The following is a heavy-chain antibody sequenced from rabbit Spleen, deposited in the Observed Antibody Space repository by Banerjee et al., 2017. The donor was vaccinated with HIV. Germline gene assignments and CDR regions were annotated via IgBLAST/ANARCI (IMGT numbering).Heavy chain of an antibody. J-gene: IGHJ4*01. CDR3: ARDLAGVIGWNFGW. V-gene: IGHV1S40*01. Sequence: ESGGGLVQPEGSLTLTCKASGFSFSSDYYICWVRQAPGKGLEWIACIYGGDMHSTAYASWAKGRFTFSKTSSTTVTLQMTSLTAADTATYFCARDLAGVIGWNFGWWGPGTLVTVS. D-gene: IGHD4-1*01. CDR2: IYGGDMHST. CDR1: GFSFSSDYY.